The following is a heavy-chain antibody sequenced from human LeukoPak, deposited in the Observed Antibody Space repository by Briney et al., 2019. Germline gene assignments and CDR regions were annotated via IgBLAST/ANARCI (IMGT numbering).Heavy chain of an antibody. D-gene: IGHD2-2*01. CDR2: IYYSGST. V-gene: IGHV4-39*01. J-gene: IGHJ4*02. CDR3: ARAMAVWWIPSSTSCWGDY. Sequence: ASETLSLTCTVSGGSISSSSYYWGWIRQPPGKGLEWIGSIYYSGSTYYNPSLKSRVTISVDTSKNQFSLKLSSVTAADTAVYYCARAMAVWWIPSSTSCWGDYWGQGTLVTVSS. CDR1: GGSISSSSYY.